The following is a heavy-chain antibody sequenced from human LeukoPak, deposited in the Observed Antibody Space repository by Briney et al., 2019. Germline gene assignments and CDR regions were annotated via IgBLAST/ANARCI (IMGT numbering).Heavy chain of an antibody. D-gene: IGHD5-12*01. CDR2: INSDGSTT. J-gene: IGHJ6*02. CDR1: GYTFSSYW. Sequence: GGSLRLSCAASGYTFSSYWMHWVRQAPGKGLVWVSRINSDGSTTSYADSVKGRFSISRDNAKNTLYLQMNSLRAEDTAVYSCARDRGSYGMDVWGQGTTVTVSS. V-gene: IGHV3-74*01. CDR3: ARDRGSYGMDV.